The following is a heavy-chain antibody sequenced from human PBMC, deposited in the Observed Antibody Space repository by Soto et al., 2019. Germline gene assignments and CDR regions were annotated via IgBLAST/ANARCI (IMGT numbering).Heavy chain of an antibody. J-gene: IGHJ6*03. CDR2: ISAYNGNT. CDR1: GYTFTSYG. D-gene: IGHD3-16*02. CDR3: ARGTSGDFFWGSYRPYYYMDF. Sequence: ASVKVSCKASGYTFTSYGISWVRQAPGQGLEWMGWISAYNGNTNYAQKLQGRVTMTTDTSTSTAYMELRSLRSDDTAVYYCARGTSGDFFWGSYRPYYYMDFWGKGITVTVSS. V-gene: IGHV1-18*01.